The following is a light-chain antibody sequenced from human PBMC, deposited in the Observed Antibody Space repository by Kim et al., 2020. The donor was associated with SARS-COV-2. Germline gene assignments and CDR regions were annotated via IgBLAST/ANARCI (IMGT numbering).Light chain of an antibody. Sequence: AVQMTQSPSSLSASVGDRVTITCRASQDIRNDLGWYQQKPGKAPNLLIYATSSLQTGVPSRFSGSGSGTDFTLTISSLQPEDFATYYCLQDYIYPWTFGQGTKVEIK. J-gene: IGKJ1*01. V-gene: IGKV1-6*01. CDR2: ATS. CDR1: QDIRND. CDR3: LQDYIYPWT.